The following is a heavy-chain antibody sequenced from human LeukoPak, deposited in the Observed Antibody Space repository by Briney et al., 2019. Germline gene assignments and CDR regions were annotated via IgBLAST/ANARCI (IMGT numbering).Heavy chain of an antibody. Sequence: PGGSLRLSCAVSGLTFSYYGMHWVRQAPGKGLEWVAVIWYDGSNKYYADSVKGRFTISRDNSKNTLYLQMNSLRAEDTAVYYCARSYGDYFLPYYYYGMDVWGQGTTVTVSS. CDR3: ARSYGDYFLPYYYYGMDV. CDR2: IWYDGSNK. CDR1: GLTFSYYG. J-gene: IGHJ6*02. D-gene: IGHD4-17*01. V-gene: IGHV3-33*01.